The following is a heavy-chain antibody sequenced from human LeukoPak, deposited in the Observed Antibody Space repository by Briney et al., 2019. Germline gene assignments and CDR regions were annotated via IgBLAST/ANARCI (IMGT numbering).Heavy chain of an antibody. Sequence: GGSLRLSCAASGFTVSSNYMSWVRQAPGKGLEWVSVIYSGGSTDYADFVKGRFTISRDNSKNTLYLQMNSLRAEDTAVYYCARDPRSTIDAFDIWGQGTMVTVSS. CDR2: IYSGGST. V-gene: IGHV3-66*01. CDR3: ARDPRSTIDAFDI. CDR1: GFTVSSNY. D-gene: IGHD1-26*01. J-gene: IGHJ3*02.